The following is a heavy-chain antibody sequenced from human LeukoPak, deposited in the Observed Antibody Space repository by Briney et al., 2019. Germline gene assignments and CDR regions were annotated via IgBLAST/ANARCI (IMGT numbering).Heavy chain of an antibody. J-gene: IGHJ4*02. V-gene: IGHV1-2*02. CDR2: INPNSGGT. Sequence: ASVKVSCKSSGYTFTGYYMHWVRQAPGQGLGWMGWINPNSGGTNYAQKFQGRVTMTRDTSISTAYMELSRLRSDDTAVYYCARVLLWFGELSRWFDYWGQGTLVTVSS. CDR3: ARVLLWFGELSRWFDY. D-gene: IGHD3-10*01. CDR1: GYTFTGYY.